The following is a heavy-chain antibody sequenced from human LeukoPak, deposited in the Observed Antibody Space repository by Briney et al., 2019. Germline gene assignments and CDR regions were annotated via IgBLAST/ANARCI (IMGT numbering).Heavy chain of an antibody. CDR3: ARDLFDYYDSSGYFDY. CDR1: GFTFSDYY. V-gene: IGHV3-11*01. CDR2: ISSSGSTI. D-gene: IGHD3-22*01. Sequence: GGSLRLSCAASGFTFSDYYMSWIRQAPGKGLEWVSYISSSGSTIYYADSVKGRFTISRDNAKNSLYLQMNSLRAEDTAVYYCARDLFDYYDSSGYFDYWGQETLVTVSS. J-gene: IGHJ4*02.